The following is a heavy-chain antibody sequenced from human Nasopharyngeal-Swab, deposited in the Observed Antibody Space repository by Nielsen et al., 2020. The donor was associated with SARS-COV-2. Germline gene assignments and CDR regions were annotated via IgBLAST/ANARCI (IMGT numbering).Heavy chain of an antibody. D-gene: IGHD6-19*01. Sequence: VRQAPGKGLEWVALISYDGSYSYYADSMKGRFTISRDNSKNTLYLQVDSLRTDDTAAYYCAKDVLSSGWWGFDPWGQGTQVTVSS. J-gene: IGHJ5*02. V-gene: IGHV3-30*18. CDR2: ISYDGSYS. CDR3: AKDVLSSGWWGFDP.